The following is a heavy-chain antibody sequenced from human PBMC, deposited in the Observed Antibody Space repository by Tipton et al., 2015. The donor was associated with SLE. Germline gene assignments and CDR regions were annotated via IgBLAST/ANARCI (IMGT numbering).Heavy chain of an antibody. D-gene: IGHD3-10*01. CDR3: AGDDYASGIT. J-gene: IGHJ5*02. V-gene: IGHV3-21*03. Sequence: SLRLSCAASGFTLSSYGMHWVRQASGKGLEWVSSISSSSRYIYNAESLKGRFTISRDNAKNSLYLQMNSLRVEDTAVYFCAGDDYASGITWGQGTLVTVSS. CDR2: ISSSSRYI. CDR1: GFTLSSYG.